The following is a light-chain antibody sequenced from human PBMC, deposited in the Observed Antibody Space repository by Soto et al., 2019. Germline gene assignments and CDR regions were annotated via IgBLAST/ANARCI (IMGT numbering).Light chain of an antibody. CDR1: SSNIGINY. V-gene: IGLV1-51*01. CDR3: GTWDRSLSSYV. CDR2: DND. J-gene: IGLJ1*01. Sequence: QSALTQPPSVSAAPGQKVTISCSGSSSNIGINYVSWYQQLPGTAPKLLIYDNDKRPSGIPDRFSGSKSGTSATLGITGLQTGDEAAYYCGTWDRSLSSYVFGTGTKVTVL.